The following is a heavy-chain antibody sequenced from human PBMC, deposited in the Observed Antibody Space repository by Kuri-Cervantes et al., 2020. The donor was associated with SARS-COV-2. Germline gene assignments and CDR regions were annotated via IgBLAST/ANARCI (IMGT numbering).Heavy chain of an antibody. Sequence: LSLTCAASGFTFSSYSMNWVRQAPGKGLEWVSSISSSSSYIYYADSVKGRFTISRDNAKNSLYLQMNSLRAEDTALYYCAKDIIAAAGMTIDYWGQGTLVTVSS. J-gene: IGHJ4*02. D-gene: IGHD6-13*01. CDR1: GFTFSSYS. V-gene: IGHV3-21*04. CDR2: ISSSSSYI. CDR3: AKDIIAAAGMTIDY.